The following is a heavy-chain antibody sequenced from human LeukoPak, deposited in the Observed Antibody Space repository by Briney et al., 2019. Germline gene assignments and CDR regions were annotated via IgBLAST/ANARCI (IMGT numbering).Heavy chain of an antibody. CDR1: GFTFSSYW. D-gene: IGHD2-2*01. J-gene: IGHJ4*02. Sequence: GGSLRLSCAVSGFTFSSYWMSWVRQAPGKGLEWVANKKEDGSEKYYVDSVKGRFTISRDNAKNSLYLQMNSVRAEDTAVYYCAREESSSTYYYFDYWGQGSLVTVSS. CDR2: KKEDGSEK. CDR3: AREESSSTYYYFDY. V-gene: IGHV3-7*01.